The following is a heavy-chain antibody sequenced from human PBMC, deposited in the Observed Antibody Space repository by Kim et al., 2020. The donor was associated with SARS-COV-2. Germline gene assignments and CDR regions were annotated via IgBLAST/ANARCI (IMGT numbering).Heavy chain of an antibody. CDR2: IYLDDAK. J-gene: IGHJ3*02. CDR3: AHLLRVTDAFDI. V-gene: IGHV2-5*02. Sequence: SGPTLVNPTQTLTLTCTFSGFSLSTSGVGVGWILQPPRKALEWLALIYLDDAKRYSPSLKSRLTITKDTSKNQVVLTMTNMDPVDTATYYCAHLLRVTDAFDIWGQGTMVTVSS. CDR1: GFSLSTSGVG.